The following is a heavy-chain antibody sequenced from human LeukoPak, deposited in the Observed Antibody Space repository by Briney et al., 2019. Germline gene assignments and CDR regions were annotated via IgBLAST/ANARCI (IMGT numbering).Heavy chain of an antibody. CDR1: GYTFTSYG. J-gene: IGHJ4*02. CDR3: ARAGGYDYSRGGRYFDY. Sequence: ASEKVSCKASGYTFTSYGISWVRQAPRQGLEWMGWISAYNGNTNYAQKLQGRVTMTTDTSTSTAYMELRSLRSDDTAVYYCARAGGYDYSRGGRYFDYWGQGTLVTVSS. CDR2: ISAYNGNT. D-gene: IGHD5-12*01. V-gene: IGHV1-18*01.